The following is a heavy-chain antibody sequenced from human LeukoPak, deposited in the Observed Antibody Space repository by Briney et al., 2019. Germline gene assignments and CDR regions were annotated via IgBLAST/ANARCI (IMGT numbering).Heavy chain of an antibody. CDR3: ASAPDGVVAAFDY. D-gene: IGHD2-15*01. CDR1: GGSISSYY. Sequence: KPSETLSLTCTVSGGSISSYYWTWTRQPPGEGLEWIGYIYYTGSTNYSPSLKSRVTMAVDTSKNQFSLKLYSVTAADTAVYYCASAPDGVVAAFDYWGQGALVTVSS. V-gene: IGHV4-59*01. J-gene: IGHJ4*02. CDR2: IYYTGST.